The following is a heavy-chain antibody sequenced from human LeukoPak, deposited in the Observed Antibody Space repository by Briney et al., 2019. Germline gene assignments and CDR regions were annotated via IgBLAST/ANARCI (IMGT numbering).Heavy chain of an antibody. D-gene: IGHD3-22*01. Sequence: GGSLRLSCAASGFTFDDYGMSWVRQAPGKGLEWVSGINWNADSTGYADSVKGRFTVSRDNAKNSLYLQMNSLRAEDTALYYCARGGYYDNSGASDYWGQGTLVTVSS. V-gene: IGHV3-20*04. CDR2: INWNADST. CDR3: ARGGYYDNSGASDY. CDR1: GFTFDDYG. J-gene: IGHJ4*02.